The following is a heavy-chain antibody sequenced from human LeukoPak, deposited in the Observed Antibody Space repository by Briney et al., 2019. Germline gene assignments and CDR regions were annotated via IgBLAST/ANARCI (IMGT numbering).Heavy chain of an antibody. CDR1: GFTFNTYG. CDR3: AKGGAWLRFDD. V-gene: IGHV3-23*01. D-gene: IGHD5-12*01. Sequence: PGGSLRLSCAVSGFTFNTYGMTWVRQAPGKGLEWVSGISGSDGSTYHADSVKGRFTISRDNSKNTLYLQMNSLRAEDTAVYYCAKGGAWLRFDDWGQGILVSVSS. CDR2: ISGSDGST. J-gene: IGHJ4*02.